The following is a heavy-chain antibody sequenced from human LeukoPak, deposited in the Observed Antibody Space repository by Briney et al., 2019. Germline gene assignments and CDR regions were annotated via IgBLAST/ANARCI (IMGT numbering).Heavy chain of an antibody. CDR3: ARDRDCGGDCYGY. D-gene: IGHD2-21*01. CDR2: IYTSGST. V-gene: IGHV4-4*07. Sequence: SETLSLTCTVSGGSISSYYWSWIRQPAGKRLEWIGRIYTSGSTNYNPSLKSRVTISVDKSKNQFSLKLSSVTAADTAVYYCARDRDCGGDCYGYWGQGTLVTVSS. J-gene: IGHJ4*02. CDR1: GGSISSYY.